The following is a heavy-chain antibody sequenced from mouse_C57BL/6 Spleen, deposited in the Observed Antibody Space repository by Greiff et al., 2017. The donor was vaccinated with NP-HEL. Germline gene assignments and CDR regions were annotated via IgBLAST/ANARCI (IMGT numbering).Heavy chain of an antibody. CDR3: ARDGRAYGYDGPIDY. J-gene: IGHJ2*01. CDR2: ISDGGSYT. D-gene: IGHD2-2*01. Sequence: EVKLMESGGGLVKPGGSLKLSCAASGFTFSSYAMSWVRQTPEKRLEWVATISDGGSYTYYPDNVKGRFTISRDNAKNNLYLQMSHLKSEDTAMYYCARDGRAYGYDGPIDYWGQGTTLTVSS. CDR1: GFTFSSYA. V-gene: IGHV5-4*01.